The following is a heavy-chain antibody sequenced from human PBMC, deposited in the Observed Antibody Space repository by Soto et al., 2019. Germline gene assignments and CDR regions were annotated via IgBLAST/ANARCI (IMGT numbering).Heavy chain of an antibody. D-gene: IGHD4-4*01. J-gene: IGHJ5*02. CDR1: GFAFSRYG. V-gene: IGHV3-30*03. CDR2: ISYGGTNK. Sequence: QVQLVESGGSVVQPGNSLRLSCAASGFAFSRYGMHWVRQAPGRGLEWVAVISYGGTNKYYADSVKGRFTISRDNSNDMLYLQMSSLRAEDTAIYYCASDLDYIYRAWGQGTLVTVTS. CDR3: ASDLDYIYRA.